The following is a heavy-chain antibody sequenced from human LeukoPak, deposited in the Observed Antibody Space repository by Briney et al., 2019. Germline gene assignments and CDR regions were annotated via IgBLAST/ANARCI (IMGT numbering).Heavy chain of an antibody. CDR3: ARGGVTVTPDY. CDR2: IYYSGST. CDR1: GGSTSSYY. D-gene: IGHD3-10*01. J-gene: IGHJ4*02. Sequence: SETLSLTCTVSGGSTSSYYWSWIRQPPGKGLEWIGYIYYSGSTNYNPSLKSRVTISVDTSKNQFSLKLSSVTAADTAVYYCARGGVTVTPDYWGQGTLVTVSS. V-gene: IGHV4-59*01.